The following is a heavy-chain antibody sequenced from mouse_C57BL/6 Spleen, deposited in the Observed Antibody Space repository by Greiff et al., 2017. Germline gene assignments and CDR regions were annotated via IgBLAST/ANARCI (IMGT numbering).Heavy chain of an antibody. CDR1: GYTFTSYW. J-gene: IGHJ2*01. D-gene: IGHD2-1*01. Sequence: QVQLQQPGAELVMPGASVKLSCKASGYTFTSYWMHWVKQRPGQGLEWIGEIDPSDSYTNYNQKFKGKSTLTVDKSSSTAYMQLSSLTSDDSAVYYCAIIYYGNYAWGQGTTLTVSS. V-gene: IGHV1-69*01. CDR2: IDPSDSYT. CDR3: AIIYYGNYA.